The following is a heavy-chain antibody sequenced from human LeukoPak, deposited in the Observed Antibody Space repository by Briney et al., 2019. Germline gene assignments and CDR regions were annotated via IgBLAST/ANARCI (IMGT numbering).Heavy chain of an antibody. J-gene: IGHJ4*02. CDR3: AKPTVVTTYYFDY. CDR1: GFTVSSYA. Sequence: GGSLRLSCAASGFTVSSYAMSWVRQAPGKGLEWVSAISGSGGSTYYADSVKGRFTISRDNSKNTLYLQMNSLRAEDTAVYYCAKPTVVTTYYFDYWGQGTLVTVSS. CDR2: ISGSGGST. D-gene: IGHD4-23*01. V-gene: IGHV3-23*01.